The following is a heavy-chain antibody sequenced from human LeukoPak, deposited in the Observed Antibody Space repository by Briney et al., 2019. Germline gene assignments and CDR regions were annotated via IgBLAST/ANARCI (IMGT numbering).Heavy chain of an antibody. CDR3: ARREQLVGRFDP. J-gene: IGHJ5*02. CDR2: IYYSGST. V-gene: IGHV4-39*01. Sequence: SETLSLTCTVSGGSISSSSYYWGWIRQPPGKGLEWIGSIYYSGSTYYNPSLKSRVTISADTSKNQFSLKLSSVTAADTAVYYCARREQLVGRFDPWGQGTPVTVSS. D-gene: IGHD6-13*01. CDR1: GGSISSSSYY.